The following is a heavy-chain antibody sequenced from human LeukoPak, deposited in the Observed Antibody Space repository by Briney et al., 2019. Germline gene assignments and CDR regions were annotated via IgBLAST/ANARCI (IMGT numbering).Heavy chain of an antibody. J-gene: IGHJ4*02. CDR2: MNRDGSEK. Sequence: GGSLRLSCAASGFAFAPYWMTWVRQAPGKGLEYVATMNRDGSEKYYVDSVKGRFTISRDNSKNSLYLQMDSLRAEDTAVYYCARGIEEWLYLYYWGQGALVTVAS. CDR3: ARGIEEWLYLYY. CDR1: GFAFAPYW. D-gene: IGHD3-3*01. V-gene: IGHV3-7*04.